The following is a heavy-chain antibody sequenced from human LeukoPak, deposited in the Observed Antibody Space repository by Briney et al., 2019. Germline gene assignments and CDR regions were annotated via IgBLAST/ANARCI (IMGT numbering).Heavy chain of an antibody. D-gene: IGHD6-13*01. CDR3: AKFIAAPFYFDY. CDR1: GFTFSSYC. J-gene: IGHJ4*02. V-gene: IGHV3-21*01. CDR2: ISSSSSYI. Sequence: PGGSLRLSCAASGFTFSSYCMNWVRQAPGKGLEWVSSISSSSSYIYYADSVKGRFTISRDNAKNSLYLQMNSLRAEDTAVYYCAKFIAAPFYFDYWGQGTLVTVSS.